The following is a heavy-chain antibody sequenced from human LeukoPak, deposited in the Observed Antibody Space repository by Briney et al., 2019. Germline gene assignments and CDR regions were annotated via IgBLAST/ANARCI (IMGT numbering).Heavy chain of an antibody. CDR3: ARYSSSSGSYYYYYYMDV. V-gene: IGHV4-59*01. D-gene: IGHD6-6*01. CDR2: IYYSGST. Sequence: PSETLSLTCTASGGSISSYYWSWIRQPPGKGLEWIGYIYYSGSTNYNPSLKGRVTISVDTSKNQFSLKLSSVTAADTAVYYCARYSSSSGSYYYYYYMDVWGKGTTVTVSS. J-gene: IGHJ6*03. CDR1: GGSISSYY.